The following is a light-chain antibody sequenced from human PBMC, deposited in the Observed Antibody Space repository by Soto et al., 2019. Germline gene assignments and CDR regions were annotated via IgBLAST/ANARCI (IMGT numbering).Light chain of an antibody. CDR2: AAS. V-gene: IGKV1-39*01. Sequence: DIQMTQSPSSLSASVGDRVTITCRASLNISNFLNWYQQEPGKAPKLLIYAASGVQSGVPSRFSGSGSVTDFTLTISSLQPEDFATYYCQQSFIIPLSFGGGTKVEMK. J-gene: IGKJ4*01. CDR3: QQSFIIPLS. CDR1: LNISNF.